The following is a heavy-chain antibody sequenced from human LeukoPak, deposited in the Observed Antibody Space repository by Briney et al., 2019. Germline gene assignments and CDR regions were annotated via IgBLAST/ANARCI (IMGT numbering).Heavy chain of an antibody. CDR3: ARGRIAVAGTYIPSNWGPQLYYMDV. J-gene: IGHJ6*03. V-gene: IGHV3-21*01. CDR2: ISSSGNYI. CDR1: GFTFSSFG. Sequence: PGGSLRLSCATSGFTFSSFGINWVRQAPGKGLEWVSSISSSGNYIYYADSVKGRFTISRDNAKNSLYLQMNSLRVDDTAVYYCARGRIAVAGTYIPSNWGPQLYYMDVWGKGTTVTVSS. D-gene: IGHD6-19*01.